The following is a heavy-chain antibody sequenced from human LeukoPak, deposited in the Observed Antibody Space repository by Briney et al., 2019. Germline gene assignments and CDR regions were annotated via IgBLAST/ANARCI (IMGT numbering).Heavy chain of an antibody. V-gene: IGHV1-18*04. J-gene: IGHJ6*04. Sequence: ASVKVSCKASGYTFTGYGISWVRQAPGQGLEWMGWISAYNGNTNYAQKLQGRVTMTTDTSTSTAYMELRSLRSDDTAVYYCARDCSGGSCLDGMDVWGKGTTVTVSS. CDR2: ISAYNGNT. CDR3: ARDCSGGSCLDGMDV. D-gene: IGHD2-15*01. CDR1: GYTFTGYG.